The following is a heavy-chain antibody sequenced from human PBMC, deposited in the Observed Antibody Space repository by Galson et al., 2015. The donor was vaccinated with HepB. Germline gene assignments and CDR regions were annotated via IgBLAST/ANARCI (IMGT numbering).Heavy chain of an antibody. V-gene: IGHV3-73*01. D-gene: IGHD3/OR15-3a*01. CDR1: GFTFSGSA. CDR3: TRRVDWSRDY. Sequence: SLRLSCAASGFTFSGSAMHWVRQASGKGLEWVGRIRSKANSYATAYAASVKGRFTISRDDSKNTAYLQMNSLKTEDTAVYYCTRRVDWSRDYWGQGTLVTVSS. CDR2: IRSKANSYAT. J-gene: IGHJ4*02.